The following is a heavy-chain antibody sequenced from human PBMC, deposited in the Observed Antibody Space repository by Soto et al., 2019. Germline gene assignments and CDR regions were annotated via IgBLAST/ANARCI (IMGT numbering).Heavy chain of an antibody. V-gene: IGHV3-21*01. Sequence: GGSLRLSCAASGFTFSSYSMNWVRQAPGKGLEWVSSISSSSSYIYYADSVKGRFTISRDNAKNSLYLQMNSLRAEDTAVYYCAKASEWVLAPPYMDVWGKGTTVTVSS. CDR2: ISSSSSYI. CDR1: GFTFSSYS. J-gene: IGHJ6*03. CDR3: AKASEWVLAPPYMDV. D-gene: IGHD2-15*01.